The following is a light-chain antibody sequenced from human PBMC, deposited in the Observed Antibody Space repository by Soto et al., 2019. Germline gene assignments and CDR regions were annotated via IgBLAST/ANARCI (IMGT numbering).Light chain of an antibody. V-gene: IGKV3-15*01. J-gene: IGKJ2*01. CDR3: QQYNNWPRMYT. CDR1: QSVSSK. Sequence: EIVMPQSPATLSVSPGERATLSCRASQSVSSKLAWYQQKPGQAPRLLIYGASTRATGIPARFSGSGSGTEFTLTISSLQSEDFAVYYCQQYNNWPRMYTFGQGTKLEIK. CDR2: GAS.